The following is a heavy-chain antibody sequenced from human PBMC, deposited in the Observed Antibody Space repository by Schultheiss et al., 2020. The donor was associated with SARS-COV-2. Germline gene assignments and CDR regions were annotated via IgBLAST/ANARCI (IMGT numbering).Heavy chain of an antibody. Sequence: ASVKVSCKASGYTFTNYYMHWVRQAPGQGLDWMGIINPNGGGASYAQKLQGRVTMTRDTSTNTFYMEVSSLTSEDTAVYYCARGGREGQDYYFDYWGQGTLVTVSS. V-gene: IGHV1-46*04. D-gene: IGHD2-15*01. J-gene: IGHJ4*02. CDR3: ARGGREGQDYYFDY. CDR1: GYTFTNYY. CDR2: INPNGGGA.